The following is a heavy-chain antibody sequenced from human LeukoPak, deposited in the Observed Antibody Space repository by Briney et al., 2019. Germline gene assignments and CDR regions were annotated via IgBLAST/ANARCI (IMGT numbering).Heavy chain of an antibody. Sequence: GGSLRLSCAASGITFSTSGMHWVRQARGRGLEWVAFMRHDGSNEKYADSVKGRFTISRDNSKNALYLQMNSLIVEDTAVYYCAKDRTVVVTAYGGWFDPWGQGTLVTVSS. CDR1: GITFSTSG. CDR2: MRHDGSNE. D-gene: IGHD2-15*01. J-gene: IGHJ5*02. CDR3: AKDRTVVVTAYGGWFDP. V-gene: IGHV3-30*02.